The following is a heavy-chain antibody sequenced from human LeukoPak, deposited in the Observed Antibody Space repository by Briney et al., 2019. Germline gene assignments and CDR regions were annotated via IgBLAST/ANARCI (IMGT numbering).Heavy chain of an antibody. J-gene: IGHJ4*02. V-gene: IGHV3-21*01. CDR3: ARDLAYGDDGL. Sequence: GGSLRLSCAASGFTLSNYSMNWVRQAPGKGLEWVAFISSSSSCIFYADSLKGRFTISRDNAKNSLYLQMNSLRADDTAVYYCARDLAYGDDGLWGQGTLVTVSS. CDR1: GFTLSNYS. CDR2: ISSSSSCI. D-gene: IGHD4-17*01.